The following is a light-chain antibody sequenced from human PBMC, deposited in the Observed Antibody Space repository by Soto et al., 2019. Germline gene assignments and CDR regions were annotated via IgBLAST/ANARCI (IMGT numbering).Light chain of an antibody. J-gene: IGKJ5*01. V-gene: IGKV1-13*02. CDR1: QDIRGA. CDR3: QQFNTYPIT. Sequence: AIQLTQSPSSLSASVGDRVTITCRASQDIRGALAWYQQKPGKPPKLLIFDVSSLQSGVPSRFSCSGSWTDFTLTISSLQAEDFATYYCQQFNTYPITFGQGTRLEIK. CDR2: DVS.